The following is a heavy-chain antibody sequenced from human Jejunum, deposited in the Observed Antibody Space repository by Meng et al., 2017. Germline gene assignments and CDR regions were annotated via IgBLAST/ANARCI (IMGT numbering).Heavy chain of an antibody. CDR1: GFIFTTYA. V-gene: IGHV3-23*01. Sequence: GESLKISCEAPGFIFTTYAMSWIRQAPGKGLEWVSVISDSGGRTYYADSVKGRFTISRDNSKNTLYLQMNSLRVEDTAIYYCAKGGYSFGYNDFWGQGTLLTVTS. CDR3: AKGGYSFGYNDF. D-gene: IGHD5-18*01. CDR2: ISDSGGRT. J-gene: IGHJ4*02.